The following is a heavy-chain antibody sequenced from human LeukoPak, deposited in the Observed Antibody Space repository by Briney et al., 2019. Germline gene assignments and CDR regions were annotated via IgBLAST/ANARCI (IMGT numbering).Heavy chain of an antibody. V-gene: IGHV3-43*02. CDR3: AKGRQWLIHY. CDR2: ISGDGGST. D-gene: IGHD6-19*01. J-gene: IGHJ4*02. CDR1: GFTFDDYA. Sequence: PGGSLRLSCAASGFTFDDYAMHWVRQAPGKGLECVSLISGDGGSTYYADSVKGRFTISRDNSKNSLYLQMDSLTTEDTALYDCAKGRQWLIHYWGQGTLITVSS.